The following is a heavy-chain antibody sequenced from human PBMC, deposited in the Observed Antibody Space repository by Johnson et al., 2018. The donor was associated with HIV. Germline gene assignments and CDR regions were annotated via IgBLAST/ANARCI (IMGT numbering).Heavy chain of an antibody. V-gene: IGHV3-30*14. CDR3: ARARYTSDWYLYDAFDL. CDR1: GFTFSTYD. D-gene: IGHD6-13*01. CDR2: ISYDGSNK. J-gene: IGHJ3*01. Sequence: HVQLVESGGGVVQPGRSLRLSCAASGFTFSTYDMHWVRQAPGKGLEWVAAISYDGSNKYYADSVKGRLTISRDNSKNTLYLQMGSLRTEDMAVYHCARARYTSDWYLYDAFDLCGQGTMVTVSS.